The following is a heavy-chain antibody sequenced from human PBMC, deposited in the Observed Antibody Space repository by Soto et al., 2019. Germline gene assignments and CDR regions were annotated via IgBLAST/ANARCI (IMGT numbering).Heavy chain of an antibody. CDR3: AGLQHDYGDNNFDC. D-gene: IGHD4-17*01. CDR1: GGSISSRGYY. V-gene: IGHV4-31*03. CDR2: IYYSGST. Sequence: QVQLQESGPGLVKPSQTLSLTCTVSGGSISSRGYYWSWISQHPGKGLELIGYIYYSGSTYYNPSLTSRVTISVDTFKNQVSLRLSSVTSADTAVYYCAGLQHDYGDNNFDCWGQGTLVTVSS. J-gene: IGHJ4*02.